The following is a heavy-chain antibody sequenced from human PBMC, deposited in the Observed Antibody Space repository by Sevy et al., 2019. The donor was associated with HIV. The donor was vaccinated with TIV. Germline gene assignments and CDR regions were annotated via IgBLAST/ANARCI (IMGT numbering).Heavy chain of an antibody. CDR2: IWYDGSNK. CDR1: GFTFSSYG. V-gene: IGHV3-33*06. CDR3: AKAPPGHCSSGSCPRAYYYYGMDV. J-gene: IGHJ6*02. D-gene: IGHD2-15*01. Sequence: GGSLRLSCAASGFTFSSYGMHWVRQAPGKGLEWVAVIWYDGSNKYYADSVKGRFTISRDNSKNTLYLQMNSVRAEDTAVYYCAKAPPGHCSSGSCPRAYYYYGMDVWGQGTTVTVSS.